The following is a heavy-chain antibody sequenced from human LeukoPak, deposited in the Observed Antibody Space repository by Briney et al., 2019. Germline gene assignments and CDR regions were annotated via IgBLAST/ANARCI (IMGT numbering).Heavy chain of an antibody. CDR1: GGSISSYY. J-gene: IGHJ4*02. CDR2: IYYSGST. V-gene: IGHV4-59*01. Sequence: PSETLSLTCTVSGGSISSYYWSWIRQPPGKGLEWIGYIYYSGSTNYNPSLKSRVTISVDTSKNQFSLKLSSVTAADTAVYYCARVAPYYYGSGIPGYWGQGTLVTVSS. D-gene: IGHD3-10*01. CDR3: ARVAPYYYGSGIPGY.